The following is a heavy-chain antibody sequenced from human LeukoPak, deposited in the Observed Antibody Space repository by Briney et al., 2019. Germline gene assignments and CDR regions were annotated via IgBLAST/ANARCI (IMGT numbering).Heavy chain of an antibody. V-gene: IGHV3-74*01. CDR2: IFTDGSTT. J-gene: IGHJ4*01. CDR1: EFNFFIYG. Sequence: PGGSLRLSCVAPEFNFFIYGMQWVRQAPGKGLVWVSRIFTDGSTTSYADSVKGRFTISRDNAKNTLYLEMKSLRVEDTAVYYCARELPREVTLDYWGQGTLVTVSP. D-gene: IGHD2-21*02. CDR3: ARELPREVTLDY.